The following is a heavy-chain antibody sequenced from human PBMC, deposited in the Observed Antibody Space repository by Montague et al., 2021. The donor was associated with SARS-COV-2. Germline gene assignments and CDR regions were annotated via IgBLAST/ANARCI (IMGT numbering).Heavy chain of an antibody. J-gene: IGHJ6*02. D-gene: IGHD2-15*01. CDR3: ARDDIELPGVTRGMDV. CDR1: GGSISSSNYY. Sequence: SETLSLTCTVSGGSISSSNYYWGWIRQPPGKGLEWIGNMYYSGSTYYNPSLKIRVTISIDTSKNQFSLKLSSVTAADTAVYYCARDDIELPGVTRGMDVWGQGTTVTVSS. V-gene: IGHV4-39*02. CDR2: MYYSGST.